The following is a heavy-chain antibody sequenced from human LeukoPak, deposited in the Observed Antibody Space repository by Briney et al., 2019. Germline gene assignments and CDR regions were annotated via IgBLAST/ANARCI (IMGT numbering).Heavy chain of an antibody. CDR3: ARDFSTVTPLPDY. CDR1: GHTFTSYG. Sequence: EAAVKVSCKASGHTFTSYGISWVRQAPGQGLEWMGWISAYNGNTNYAQKLQGRVTMTTDTSTSTAYMELRSLRSDDTAVYYCARDFSTVTPLPDYWGQGTLVTVSS. V-gene: IGHV1-18*01. CDR2: ISAYNGNT. J-gene: IGHJ4*02. D-gene: IGHD4-17*01.